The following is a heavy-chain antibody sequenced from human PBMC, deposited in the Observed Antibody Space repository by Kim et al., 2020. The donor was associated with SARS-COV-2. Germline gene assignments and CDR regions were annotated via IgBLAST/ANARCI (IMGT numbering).Heavy chain of an antibody. V-gene: IGHV3-66*01. Sequence: GGSLRLSCAASGFTVSSNYMSWVRQAPGKGLEWVSVIYSGGSTYYADSVKGRFTISRDNSKNTLYLQMNSLRAEDTAVYYCAREMGSGWSGGDDAFDIWGQRAMVTVSS. CDR2: IYSGGST. D-gene: IGHD6-19*01. CDR3: AREMGSGWSGGDDAFDI. J-gene: IGHJ3*02. CDR1: GFTVSSNY.